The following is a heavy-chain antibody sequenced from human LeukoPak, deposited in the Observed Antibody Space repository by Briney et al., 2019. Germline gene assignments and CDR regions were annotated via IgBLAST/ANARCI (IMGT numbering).Heavy chain of an antibody. J-gene: IGHJ4*01. CDR1: GITLSNYG. CDR3: AKGIYSSGWSYIDY. V-gene: IGHV3-23*01. D-gene: IGHD6-19*01. Sequence: GGSLRLSCAVSGITLSNYGMSWVRQAPGKGLEWVAGISDSGGSTNYADSVKGRFTISRDNPKNTLYLQMNSLRAEDTAVYYCAKGIYSSGWSYIDYWGHGTLVTVSS. CDR2: ISDSGGST.